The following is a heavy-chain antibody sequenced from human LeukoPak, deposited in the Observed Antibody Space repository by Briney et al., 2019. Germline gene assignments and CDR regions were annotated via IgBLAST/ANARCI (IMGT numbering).Heavy chain of an antibody. CDR3: AKGAAQAHNWFDP. CDR2: ISWNSGNI. CDR1: GFNFDDYA. V-gene: IGHV3-9*01. Sequence: GGSLRLSCAAAGFNFDDYAMHWVRQAPGKGLEWVSGISWNSGNIGYADSVKGRFTISRDNAKNSLYLQMNSLRPEDTALYYCAKGAAQAHNWFDPWGQGTLVIVSS. J-gene: IGHJ5*02. D-gene: IGHD2-15*01.